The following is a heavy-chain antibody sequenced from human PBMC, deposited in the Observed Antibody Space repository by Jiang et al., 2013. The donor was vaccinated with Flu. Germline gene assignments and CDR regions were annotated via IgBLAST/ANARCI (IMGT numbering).Heavy chain of an antibody. Sequence: EYGSGLVKPSETLSLTCTVSGGSININNYYWAWIRQSPGKGLEWVGTVYYSGTTYYNPSLKSRVIVSVDTAKNHFSLNLTSMTAADAATYYCARRSSQDKTFDYWGQGVLVTVSS. CDR2: VYYSGTT. CDR1: GGSININNYY. CDR3: ARRSSQDKTFDY. J-gene: IGHJ4*02. V-gene: IGHV4-39*02.